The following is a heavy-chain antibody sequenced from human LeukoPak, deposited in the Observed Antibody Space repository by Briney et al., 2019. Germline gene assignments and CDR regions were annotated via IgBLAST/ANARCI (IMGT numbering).Heavy chain of an antibody. CDR1: GYTFTRYY. J-gene: IGHJ3*02. CDR3: ASSLRTGYSSQGAFDI. D-gene: IGHD6-13*01. Sequence: ASVRVSCKASGYTFTRYYMHWVRQAPGQGLEWMGIINPSGGSTSYAQKFQGRVTMTTDTSTSTVYMELTGLRSEDTAVYYCASSLRTGYSSQGAFDIWGQGTMVSVSS. CDR2: INPSGGST. V-gene: IGHV1-46*01.